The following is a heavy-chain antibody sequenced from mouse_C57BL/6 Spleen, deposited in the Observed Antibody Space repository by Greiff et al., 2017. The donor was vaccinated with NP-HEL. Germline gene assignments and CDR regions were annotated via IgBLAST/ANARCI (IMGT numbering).Heavy chain of an antibody. CDR3: ARTSAQAPREYFDY. D-gene: IGHD3-2*02. CDR2: INPSSGYT. Sequence: QVQLQQSGAELARPGASVKMSCKASGYTFTSYTMHWVKQRPGQGLEWIGYINPSSGYTKYNQKFKDKATLTADKSSSTAYMQLSSLTSEDSAVYYCARTSAQAPREYFDYWGQGTTLTVSS. CDR1: GYTFTSYT. V-gene: IGHV1-4*01. J-gene: IGHJ2*01.